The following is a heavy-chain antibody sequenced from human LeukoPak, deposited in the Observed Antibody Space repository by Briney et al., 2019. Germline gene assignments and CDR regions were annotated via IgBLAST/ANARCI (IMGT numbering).Heavy chain of an antibody. Sequence: GGSLRLSCVASGITFSTYVTSWVRQAPGKGLEWGSILNGGSTYYADSVKGRFTISTDNSKITLFLQMNSLRGEDTAVYYCATYCSGASCYSGMAVWGQGTTVTVYS. CDR2: LNGGST. V-gene: IGHV3-23*01. J-gene: IGHJ6*02. CDR3: ATYCSGASCYSGMAV. D-gene: IGHD2-15*01. CDR1: GITFSTYV.